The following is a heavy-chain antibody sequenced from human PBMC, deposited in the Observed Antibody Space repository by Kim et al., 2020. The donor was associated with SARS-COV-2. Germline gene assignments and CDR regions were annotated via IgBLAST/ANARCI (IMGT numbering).Heavy chain of an antibody. J-gene: IGHJ6*02. Sequence: SETLSLTCTVSGGPVSSANYYWTWIRQPPGKGLELVGYIFYTGTATYNSSLQSRVTMSVDTSKNQFSLKLTSFTAADTAVYYCARDYSLGGLDDWGQGT. CDR3: ARDYSLGGLDD. D-gene: IGHD5-18*01. CDR2: IFYTGTA. V-gene: IGHV4-61*01. CDR1: GGPVSSANYY.